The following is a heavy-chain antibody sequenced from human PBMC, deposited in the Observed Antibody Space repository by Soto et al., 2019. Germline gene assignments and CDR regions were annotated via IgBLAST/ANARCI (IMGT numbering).Heavy chain of an antibody. CDR1: GGTFSSYA. J-gene: IGHJ4*02. CDR3: ARGSSRYYDSSGYHSFDY. V-gene: IGHV1-69*13. Sequence: GASVKVSCKASGGTFSSYAISGVRQAPGQGLEWMGGIIPIFGTANYAQKFQGRVTITADESTSTAYMELSSLRSEDTAVYYCARGSSRYYDSSGYHSFDYWGQGTLVTVSS. CDR2: IIPIFGTA. D-gene: IGHD3-22*01.